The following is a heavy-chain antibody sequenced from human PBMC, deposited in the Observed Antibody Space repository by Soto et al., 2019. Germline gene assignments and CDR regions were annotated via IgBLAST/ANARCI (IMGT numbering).Heavy chain of an antibody. J-gene: IGHJ4*02. CDR3: SRSLNS. Sequence: PGRSLRPSXAPSASTSTTYWMDWVRPIPGKGLEWVANINQDGSEKNYVDSVKGRFTISRDNAGNSLYLQMRSMTAEDSALYYCSRSLNSWGQGTLVTVSS. V-gene: IGHV3-7*01. CDR2: INQDGSEK. CDR1: ASTSTTYW.